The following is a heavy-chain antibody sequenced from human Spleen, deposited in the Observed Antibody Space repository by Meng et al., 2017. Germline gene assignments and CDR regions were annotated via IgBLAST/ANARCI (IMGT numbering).Heavy chain of an antibody. CDR3: ARGPTTMAHDFDY. J-gene: IGHJ4*02. D-gene: IGHD4-11*01. Sequence: QAQRSQWVSRLLKPSGRRTLTGVVCGGSFSDYYWSWIRQPPGKGLEWIGEINHSGSTNYNPSLESRATISVDTSQNNLSLKLSSVTAADSAVYYCARGPTTMAHDFDYWGQGTLVTVSS. V-gene: IGHV4-34*01. CDR2: INHSGST. CDR1: GGSFSDYY.